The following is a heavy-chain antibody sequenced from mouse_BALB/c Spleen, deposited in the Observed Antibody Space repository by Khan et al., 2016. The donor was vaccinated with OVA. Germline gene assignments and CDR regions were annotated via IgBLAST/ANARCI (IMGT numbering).Heavy chain of an antibody. J-gene: IGHJ3*01. V-gene: IGHV1S135*01. D-gene: IGHD2-13*01. CDR3: TRHGDVAWFAY. CDR2: IDPFSGDT. CDR1: GYSFTTYY. Sequence: LQQSGPELMKPGASVKISCKASGYSFTTYYIHWVLQSHGKSLDWIGYIDPFSGDTTYNQKFKGKATLTVDKSSSTAYIHLNNLTSEDSAVYYCTRHGDVAWFAYWGQGTLVTVSA.